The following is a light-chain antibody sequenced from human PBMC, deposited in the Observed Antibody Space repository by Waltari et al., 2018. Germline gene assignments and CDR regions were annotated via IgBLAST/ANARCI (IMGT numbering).Light chain of an antibody. CDR2: EVS. CDR3: SAYAGNDLVI. CDR1: SSDVGSYYY. Sequence: QSALTQPASVSGSPGQSITISCPGTSSDVGSYYYVPWYQQPPGKAPKLMIYEVSNRPSGLSDRFSGSKSGNTASLTISELQAEDEADYYCSAYAGNDLVIFGGGTKLTVL. V-gene: IGLV2-14*01. J-gene: IGLJ2*01.